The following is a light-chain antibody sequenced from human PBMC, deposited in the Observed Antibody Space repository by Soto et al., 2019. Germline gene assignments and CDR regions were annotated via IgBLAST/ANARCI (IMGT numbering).Light chain of an antibody. J-gene: IGKJ3*01. Sequence: DIQMTQSPSSLSASVGDRVTITCRASQSISSYLNWYQQKPWKVPKLLIYAASRLQSGVPSRFSGSGSGTDFTLTIRSLQPEDFATYYCEQSYSTPFTLGPGTKVDIK. CDR2: AAS. V-gene: IGKV1-39*01. CDR1: QSISSY. CDR3: EQSYSTPFT.